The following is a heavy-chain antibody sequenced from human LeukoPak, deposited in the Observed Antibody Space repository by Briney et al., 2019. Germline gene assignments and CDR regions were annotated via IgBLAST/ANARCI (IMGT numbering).Heavy chain of an antibody. CDR1: GFTFSSYW. CDR3: ARAAVVAASPIYYYYYGMDV. J-gene: IGHJ6*02. Sequence: GGSLRLSCAASGFTFSSYWMSWVRQAPGKGLEWVANIKQDGSEKYYVDSVKGRFTISRDNAKNSLYLQMNSLRAEDTAVYYCARAAVVAASPIYYYYYGMDVWGQGTTVTVSS. V-gene: IGHV3-7*03. CDR2: IKQDGSEK. D-gene: IGHD2-15*01.